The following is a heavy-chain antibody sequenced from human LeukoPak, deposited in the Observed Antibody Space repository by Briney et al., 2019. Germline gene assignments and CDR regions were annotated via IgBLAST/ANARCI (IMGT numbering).Heavy chain of an antibody. V-gene: IGHV1-69*13. CDR3: ARSLGDYGHYYYGMGV. D-gene: IGHD4-17*01. CDR2: IIPIFGTA. Sequence: SVKVSCKASGGTFSSYAISWVRQAPGQGLEWMGGIIPIFGTANYAQKFQGRVTITADESTSTAYMELSSLRSEDTAVYYCARSLGDYGHYYYGMGVWGQGTTVTVSS. J-gene: IGHJ6*02. CDR1: GGTFSSYA.